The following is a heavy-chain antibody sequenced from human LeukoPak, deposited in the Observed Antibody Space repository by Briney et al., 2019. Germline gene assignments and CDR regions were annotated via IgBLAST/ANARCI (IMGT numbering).Heavy chain of an antibody. J-gene: IGHJ4*02. Sequence: PSETLPLTCAVYGGSFSDYSWSWIRQPPGKGLEWIGEIYHSGSTSYNPSLKSRLTISVDTSKKQFSLKLNSVTAADTAVYYCATRLPTDYWGQGTLVTVSS. V-gene: IGHV4-34*01. CDR3: ATRLPTDY. D-gene: IGHD5-12*01. CDR1: GGSFSDYS. CDR2: IYHSGST.